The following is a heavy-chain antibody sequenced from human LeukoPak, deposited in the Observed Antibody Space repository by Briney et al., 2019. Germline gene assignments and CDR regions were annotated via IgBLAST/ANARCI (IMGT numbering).Heavy chain of an antibody. V-gene: IGHV3-23*01. D-gene: IGHD2-2*01. J-gene: IGHJ4*02. CDR2: MSLTGNTF. CDR1: GFAFGTYA. Sequence: GGSLRLSCAASGFAFGTYAMTWVRQAPGKGLDWVSSMSLTGNTFYYADSVKGRFAISRDNSKNTVYLQMNSLRADDTAVYYCAKQGSDTSPKYHDYWGQGALVTVSS. CDR3: AKQGSDTSPKYHDY.